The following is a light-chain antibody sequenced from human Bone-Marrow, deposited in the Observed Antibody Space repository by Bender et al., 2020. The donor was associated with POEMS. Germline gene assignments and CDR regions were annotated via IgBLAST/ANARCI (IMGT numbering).Light chain of an antibody. CDR1: KLGNKY. Sequence: SYELSQPPSVSVSPGQTVTITCSADKLGNKYVSWYQQKPGQSPVVVIRQDTGRPSAIPERFSGSNSGNTATLTISETQALDEADYYCQTWVSRSGVVFGGGTRLTVL. CDR2: QDT. V-gene: IGLV3-1*01. CDR3: QTWVSRSGVV. J-gene: IGLJ2*01.